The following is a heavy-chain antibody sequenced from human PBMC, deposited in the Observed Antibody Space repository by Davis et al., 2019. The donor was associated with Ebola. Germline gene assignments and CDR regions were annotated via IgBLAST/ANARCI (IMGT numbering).Heavy chain of an antibody. J-gene: IGHJ4*02. CDR1: AGSISSYY. D-gene: IGHD3-22*01. CDR3: AREGYDSSGYRSD. Sequence: SETLSLTCTVSAGSISSYYWSWIRQPPGKGLEWIGSIYYSGSTYYNPSLKSRVTISVDTSKNQFSLKLSSVTAADTAVYYCAREGYDSSGYRSDWGQGTLVTVSS. CDR2: IYYSGST. V-gene: IGHV4-59*01.